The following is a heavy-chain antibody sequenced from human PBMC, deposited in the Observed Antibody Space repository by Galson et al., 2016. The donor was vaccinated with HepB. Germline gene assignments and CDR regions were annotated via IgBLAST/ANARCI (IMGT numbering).Heavy chain of an antibody. CDR3: ASGGGRIWFREVNGMDV. D-gene: IGHD3-10*01. CDR1: GGSISSGDYY. J-gene: IGHJ6*04. V-gene: IGHV4-30-4*01. CDR2: RYYSGSA. Sequence: TLSLTCSVSGGSISSGDYYWSWIRQSPGKGLELIGYRYYSGSAYYNPSLKSRLTISVDTSTNHFSLKLSSVTAADTAVYYCASGGGRIWFREVNGMDVWGKGTTVIVSS.